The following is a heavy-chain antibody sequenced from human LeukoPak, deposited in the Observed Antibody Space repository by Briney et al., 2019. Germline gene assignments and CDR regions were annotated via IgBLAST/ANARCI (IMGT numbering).Heavy chain of an antibody. V-gene: IGHV4-34*01. J-gene: IGHJ6*03. Sequence: GSLRLSCAASGFTFSDYYMSWIRQPPGKGLEWIGEIYHSGSTNYNPSLKSRVTISVDKSKNQFSLKLSSVTAADTAVYYCASHLKSGEDLYYMDVWGKGTTVTISS. CDR1: GFTFSDYY. CDR2: IYHSGST. CDR3: ASHLKSGEDLYYMDV. D-gene: IGHD3-10*01.